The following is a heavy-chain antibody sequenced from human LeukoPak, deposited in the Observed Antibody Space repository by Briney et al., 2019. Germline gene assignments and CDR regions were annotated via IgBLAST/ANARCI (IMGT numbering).Heavy chain of an antibody. Sequence: PSETLSLTCTVSGGSISSSSYYWGWIRQPPGKGLEWIGSIYYSGSTYYNPSLKSRVTMSVDTSKNQFSLKLSSVTATDTAVYYCVRTFLWYPYNYYGMDVWGQGTSVTVSS. D-gene: IGHD2-15*01. J-gene: IGHJ6*02. CDR1: GGSISSSSYY. CDR2: IYYSGST. CDR3: VRTFLWYPYNYYGMDV. V-gene: IGHV4-39*01.